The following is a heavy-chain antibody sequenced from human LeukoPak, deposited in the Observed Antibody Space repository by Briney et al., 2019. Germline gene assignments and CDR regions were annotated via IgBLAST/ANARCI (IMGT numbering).Heavy chain of an antibody. CDR3: ARGPQCTSLTCPYFFDY. J-gene: IGHJ4*02. V-gene: IGHV1-8*01. CDR2: MNPNSGNT. Sequence: ASVKVSCKASGYTFTSYDINWVRQATGQGLEWMGWMNPNSGNTDYAQKFQGRVTMTGNTSISTGYMELNSLRSEDTAVYYCARGPQCTSLTCPYFFDYWGQGSLVTVSS. CDR1: GYTFTSYD. D-gene: IGHD2-8*01.